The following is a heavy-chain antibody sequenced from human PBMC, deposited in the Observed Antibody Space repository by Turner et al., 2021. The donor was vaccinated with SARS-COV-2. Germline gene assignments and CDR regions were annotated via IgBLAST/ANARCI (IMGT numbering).Heavy chain of an antibody. J-gene: IGHJ4*02. D-gene: IGHD3-22*01. Sequence: QLQLQESGPGLVKPSETLSPTCTVSGGSISSSSYYWGWIRQPPGKGLEWIGNIYYSGSTYYNPSLKGRVTISVETSKNHFSLKLSSVTAADTAVYYCASEAVVYFDTSGYYWDYWGQGTLVTVSS. V-gene: IGHV4-39*02. CDR2: IYYSGST. CDR3: ASEAVVYFDTSGYYWDY. CDR1: GGSISSSSYY.